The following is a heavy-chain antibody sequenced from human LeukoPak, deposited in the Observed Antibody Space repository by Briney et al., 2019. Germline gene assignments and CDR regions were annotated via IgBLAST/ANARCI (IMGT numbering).Heavy chain of an antibody. CDR3: ARDRRRGYSYGTIFDY. CDR2: ISYDGSNK. D-gene: IGHD5-18*01. J-gene: IGHJ4*02. CDR1: GFTFSSYA. V-gene: IGHV3-30-3*01. Sequence: GGSLRLSCAASGFTFSSYAMHWVRQAPGKGLEWVAVISYDGSNKYYADSVKGRFTISRDNSKNTLYLQMNSLRAEDTAVYYCARDRRRGYSYGTIFDYWGQGTLVTVSS.